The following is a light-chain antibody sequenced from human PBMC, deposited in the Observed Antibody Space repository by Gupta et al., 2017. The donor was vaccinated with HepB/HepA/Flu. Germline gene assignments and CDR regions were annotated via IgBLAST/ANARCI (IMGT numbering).Light chain of an antibody. V-gene: IGKV1-5*03. J-gene: IGKJ3*01. CDR2: KAS. Sequence: DIQMTQSPSTLSASVGDRVTITCRASQTVNSWLAWYQQKPGKAPQLLIYKASNLESGVPPRFSGSGSETEFTLTISSLQPEDSATYYCQQYNSYSGFTFGPGTKVDI. CDR1: QTVNSW. CDR3: QQYNSYSGFT.